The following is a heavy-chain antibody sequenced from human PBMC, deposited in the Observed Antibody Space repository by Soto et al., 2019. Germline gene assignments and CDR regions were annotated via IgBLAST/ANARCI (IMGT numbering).Heavy chain of an antibody. CDR2: ISWSSGSI. CDR3: AKEWPDIVVVPAAIPPY. CDR1: GFTFDDYA. D-gene: IGHD2-2*01. J-gene: IGHJ4*02. V-gene: IGHV3-9*01. Sequence: PGGSLRLSCAASGFTFDDYAMHWVRQAPGKGLEWVSGISWSSGSICYADSVKGRFTISRDNAKNSLYLQMNSLRAEDTAVYYCAKEWPDIVVVPAAIPPYWGQGTLVTVSS.